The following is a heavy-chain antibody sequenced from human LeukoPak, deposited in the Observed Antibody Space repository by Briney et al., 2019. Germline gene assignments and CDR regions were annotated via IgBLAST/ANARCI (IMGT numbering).Heavy chain of an antibody. CDR2: INHSGST. CDR3: ARWGTGFDY. J-gene: IGHJ4*02. CDR1: GGSFSGYY. V-gene: IGHV4-34*01. Sequence: SETLSLTCAVYGGSFSGYYWSWIRKPPGKGLEWIGEINHSGSTNYNPSLKSRVTISVDTSKNQFSLKLSSVTAADTAVYYCARWGTGFDYWGQGTLVTVSS. D-gene: IGHD1-1*01.